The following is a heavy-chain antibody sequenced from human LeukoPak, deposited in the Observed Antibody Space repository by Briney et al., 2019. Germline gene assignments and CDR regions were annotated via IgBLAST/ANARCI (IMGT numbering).Heavy chain of an antibody. Sequence: GGSLRLSCAASGFTVSSNEMSWVRQAPGKGLEWVSSISGGSTYYADSRKGRFTISRDNAKNSLYLQMNSLRAEDTAVYYCAREAGYSGYDSLDYWGQGTLVTVSS. D-gene: IGHD5-12*01. J-gene: IGHJ4*02. CDR2: ISGGST. CDR3: AREAGYSGYDSLDY. CDR1: GFTVSSNE. V-gene: IGHV3-38-3*01.